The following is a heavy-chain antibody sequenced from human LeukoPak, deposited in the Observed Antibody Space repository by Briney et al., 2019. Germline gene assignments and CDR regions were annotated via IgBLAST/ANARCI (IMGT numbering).Heavy chain of an antibody. CDR2: INPSGGST. J-gene: IGHJ3*02. D-gene: IGHD4-23*01. CDR3: ARIVTDYGGTPSAFDI. CDR1: GYTFTSYY. V-gene: IGHV1-46*01. Sequence: ASVKVSCKASGYTFTSYYMHWVRQAPGQGLEWMGIINPSGGSTSYAQKFQGRVTMTRDTSTSTVYMELSSLRSEDTAVYYCARIVTDYGGTPSAFDIWGQGTMVTVSS.